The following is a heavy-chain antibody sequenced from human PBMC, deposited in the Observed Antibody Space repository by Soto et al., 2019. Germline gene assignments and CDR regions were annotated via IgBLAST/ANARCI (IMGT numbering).Heavy chain of an antibody. CDR2: IIPDSASP. Sequence: SVKVSCKASGGTLTFSSLSWVRQAPGQGLEWMGGIIPDSASPNYAQKFQGRVTITADESARTAHMELRSLRSDDTAVYYCVSFSRGTWSGFPADWG. J-gene: IGHJ1*01. D-gene: IGHD3-3*01. V-gene: IGHV1-69*13. CDR3: VSFSRGTWSGFPAD. CDR1: GGTLTFSS.